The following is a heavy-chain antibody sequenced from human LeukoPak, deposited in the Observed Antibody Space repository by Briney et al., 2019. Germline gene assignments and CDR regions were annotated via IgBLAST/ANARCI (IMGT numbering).Heavy chain of an antibody. CDR3: AKSNGYGLVDI. D-gene: IGHD3-10*01. CDR2: INHSGNT. J-gene: IGHJ3*02. CDR1: GGSFSGFY. Sequence: SETLSLTCAVYGGSFSGFYWSWIRQPPGKGLEWIGEINHSGNTKYNPSLKSRVTISRDTSKNQFSLKLSSVTAADTAVYYCAKSNGYGLVDIWGQGTMVTVSS. V-gene: IGHV4-34*01.